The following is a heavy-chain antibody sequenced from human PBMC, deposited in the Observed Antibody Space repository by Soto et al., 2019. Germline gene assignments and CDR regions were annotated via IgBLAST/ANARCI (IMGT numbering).Heavy chain of an antibody. V-gene: IGHV4-34*01. J-gene: IGHJ2*01. Sequence: QVQLQQWGAGPLRPLETLSLTCGVSGGSFSGYYWAWIRQSPGKGLEWIGEINDRGSINYNPSLKSLFSISVDTSKNHYSLNLRSVTAADTAVYYCAREIHDILTGPPWVWYFDLWGRGTLVTVSS. CDR3: AREIHDILTGPPWVWYFDL. CDR1: GGSFSGYY. CDR2: INDRGSI. D-gene: IGHD3-9*01.